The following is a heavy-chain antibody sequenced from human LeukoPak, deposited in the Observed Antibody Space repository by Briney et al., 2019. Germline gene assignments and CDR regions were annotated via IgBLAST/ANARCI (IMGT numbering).Heavy chain of an antibody. CDR1: GFTFSNHW. D-gene: IGHD3-22*01. CDR3: AREAYYYDSSDYYYDRVAFDI. V-gene: IGHV3-7*04. Sequence: GGSLRLSCAASGFTFSNHWMSWVRQAPGKGLEWVANIKKDGSEKYYVDSVKGRFTIARDNAKNSLYLQMDSLRAEDTAVYYCAREAYYYDSSDYYYDRVAFDIWGQGTMVTVSS. J-gene: IGHJ3*02. CDR2: IKKDGSEK.